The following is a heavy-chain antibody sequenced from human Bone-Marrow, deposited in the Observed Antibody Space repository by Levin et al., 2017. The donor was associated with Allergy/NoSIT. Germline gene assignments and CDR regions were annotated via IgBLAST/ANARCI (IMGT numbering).Heavy chain of an antibody. D-gene: IGHD3-9*01. Sequence: SETLSLTCTVSGDSVKAHYWTWIRQPPGKGLEWIGSVYYSGSTQYNPSLKRRLTISVDTSKNQFSLRLTSVTAADTAVYYCANDRGFLTVKDAFDVSGQGTTVKVSS. CDR3: ANDRGFLTVKDAFDV. V-gene: IGHV4-59*02. CDR2: VYYSGST. CDR1: GDSVKAHY. J-gene: IGHJ3*01.